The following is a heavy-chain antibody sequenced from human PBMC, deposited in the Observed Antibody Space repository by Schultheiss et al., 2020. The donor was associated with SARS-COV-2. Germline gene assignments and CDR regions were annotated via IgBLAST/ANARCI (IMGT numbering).Heavy chain of an antibody. J-gene: IGHJ4*02. D-gene: IGHD3-16*02. V-gene: IGHV3-48*03. Sequence: GGSLRLSCAASGFTFSSFEMNSVRQPPGKGLEWVSYISSSGGTIYYADSVKGRFTISRDNAKNSLYLQMNSLRAEDTAVYYCAGGKIVFDYWGQGTLVTVSS. CDR1: GFTFSSFE. CDR2: ISSSGGTI. CDR3: AGGKIVFDY.